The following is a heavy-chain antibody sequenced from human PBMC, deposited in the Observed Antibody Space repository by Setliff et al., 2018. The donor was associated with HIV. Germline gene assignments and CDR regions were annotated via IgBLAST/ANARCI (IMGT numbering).Heavy chain of an antibody. CDR1: GYTFSEYA. J-gene: IGHJ5*02. D-gene: IGHD2-8*01. CDR2: IDTDNGYR. V-gene: IGHV1-3*04. CDR3: ARDAPTVYANGWFDP. Sequence: ASVKVSCKASGYTFSEYAIHWVRQAPGQRLEWMGRIDTDNGYRRYSPKLQGRVTITKDTSANTAYMELRGLRSEDTAVYYCARDAPTVYANGWFDPWGQGTLVTVSS.